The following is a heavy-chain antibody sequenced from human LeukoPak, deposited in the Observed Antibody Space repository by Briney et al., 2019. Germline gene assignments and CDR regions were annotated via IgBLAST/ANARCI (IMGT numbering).Heavy chain of an antibody. D-gene: IGHD3-10*01. CDR2: IYQSGST. CDR3: ARSRGGSGSYLGGFDY. CDR1: GGSISSSNW. J-gene: IGHJ4*02. Sequence: SETLSHTCAVYGGSISSSNWWTCVRQPPGKGLEWIGEIYQSGSTNYNPSLNNRVNIPVDKPKKQFSQQLGSVTPARTAVYYCARSRGGSGSYLGGFDYWGQGTLVTVSS. V-gene: IGHV4-4*02.